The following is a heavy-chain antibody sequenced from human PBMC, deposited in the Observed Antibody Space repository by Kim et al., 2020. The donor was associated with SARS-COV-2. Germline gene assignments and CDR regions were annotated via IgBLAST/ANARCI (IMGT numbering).Heavy chain of an antibody. Sequence: GWSLRLSCAASGFTFSTSTMHWVRQAPGKGLEWVTGISSDGTNKDYADSVKGRFTISRDNSKNTLYLQMNSLSPDDTGVYYCARYMATVPGTRGPFDDWGEGTPVTVPA. V-gene: IGHV3-30*04. CDR2: ISSDGTNK. CDR3: ARYMATVPGTRGPFDD. CDR1: GFTFSTST. J-gene: IGHJ4*02. D-gene: IGHD6-19*01.